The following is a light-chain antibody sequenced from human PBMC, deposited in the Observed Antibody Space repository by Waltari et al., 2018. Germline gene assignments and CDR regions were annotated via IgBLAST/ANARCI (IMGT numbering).Light chain of an antibody. J-gene: IGLJ3*02. CDR1: NNDIGGYDY. CDR2: DVS. V-gene: IGLV2-14*01. CDR3: CSYAGIWV. Sequence: QSALTQPASVSGSPGQSITISCTGTNNDIGGYDYVSWYQQHPGKAPKLLIYDVSDRPSGVSIRFSGSKSGNTASLTVSGLQAEDEADYYCCSYAGIWVFGGGTKLTVL.